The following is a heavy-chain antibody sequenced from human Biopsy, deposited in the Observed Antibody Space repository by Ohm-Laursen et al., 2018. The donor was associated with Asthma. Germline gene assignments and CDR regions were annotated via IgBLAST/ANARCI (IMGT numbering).Heavy chain of an antibody. CDR3: ARQKLAAAEGPFDL. Sequence: SETLPLTCTVSGGSISSSSYYWGWIRQPPGKGLVWIGGIYYSGSTYYNPSLKSRATISVDTSKKKLSRKLSSVTAADTAVFYCARQKLAAAEGPFDLWGQGTMVTVSS. CDR2: IYYSGST. D-gene: IGHD6-13*01. J-gene: IGHJ3*01. V-gene: IGHV4-39*01. CDR1: GGSISSSSYY.